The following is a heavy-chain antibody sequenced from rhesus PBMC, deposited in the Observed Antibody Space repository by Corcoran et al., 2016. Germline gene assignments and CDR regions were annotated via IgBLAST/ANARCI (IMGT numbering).Heavy chain of an antibody. V-gene: IGHV2-174*01. Sequence: QVTLKESGPALVKPTQTPTLTCTFSGFSLTTRGMGVGWIRQPPGKALVWLALIYWDDDNRYSTSLKSRLTISKDTSKNQVVLIMTNMDPVDTATYYCARRGYSYSFDYWGQGVLVTVSS. CDR2: IYWDDDN. J-gene: IGHJ4*01. CDR3: ARRGYSYSFDY. CDR1: GFSLTTRGMG. D-gene: IGHD5-12*01.